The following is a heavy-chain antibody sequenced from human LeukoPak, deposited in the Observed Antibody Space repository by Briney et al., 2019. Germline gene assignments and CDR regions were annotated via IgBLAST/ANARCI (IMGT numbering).Heavy chain of an antibody. CDR2: IRSKASGATI. CDR1: GFTSTDYG. J-gene: IGHJ4*02. Sequence: PGGSLRLSCKGSGFTSTDYGTSWVRRAPGKGLEWVGCIRSKASGATIEYAASVRGRFSIARDDSKNIAYLQMNSLKSEDTAVYYCTRDAYSTGWNSDYWGQGTLVTVSS. D-gene: IGHD6-19*01. CDR3: TRDAYSTGWNSDY. V-gene: IGHV3-49*04.